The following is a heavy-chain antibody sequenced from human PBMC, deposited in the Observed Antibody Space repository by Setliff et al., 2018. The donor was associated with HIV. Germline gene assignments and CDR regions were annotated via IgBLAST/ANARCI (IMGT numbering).Heavy chain of an antibody. J-gene: IGHJ6*02. D-gene: IGHD2-21*01. CDR2: IKKSSDGGKT. V-gene: IGHV3-15*01. CDR3: ATDNGPSYSMDI. Sequence: SWIRQPPGKGLEWLGRIKKSSDGGKTDDASPVKGRFTISRDDSKNTLYLQMNSLKIEDTAVYFCATDNGPSYSMDIWGQGTTVTVSS.